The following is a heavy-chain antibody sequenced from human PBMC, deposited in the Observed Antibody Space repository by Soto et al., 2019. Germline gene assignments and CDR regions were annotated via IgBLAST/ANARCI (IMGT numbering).Heavy chain of an antibody. CDR2: ISAYNGNT. J-gene: IGHJ4*02. Sequence: ASVKVSCKTSGYTFSNYGINWVRQAPGQGLEWMGWISAYNGNTNFAQKLQGRVSLTTDTSSTTAYMELRSLTSDDTAVYYCARDLVPGYTGFSDYWGQGALVTVSS. CDR3: ARDLVPGYTGFSDY. D-gene: IGHD5-12*01. CDR1: GYTFSNYG. V-gene: IGHV1-18*01.